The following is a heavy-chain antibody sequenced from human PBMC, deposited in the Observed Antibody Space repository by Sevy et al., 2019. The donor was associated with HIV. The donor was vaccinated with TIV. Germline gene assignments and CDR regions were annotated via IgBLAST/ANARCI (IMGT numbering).Heavy chain of an antibody. CDR3: AREGCTRPHDY. CDR1: GFAFYDYS. J-gene: IGHJ4*02. CDR2: LSFGCGKI. Sequence: GGSLRLSCAASGFAFYDYSMSWIRQAPGKGLEWVATLSFGCGKINYADSVKGRVTISRDNSKNSFYLQMDNLSVEDTALYYCAREGCTRPHDYWGQGTRVTVSS. D-gene: IGHD2-8*01. V-gene: IGHV3-23*01.